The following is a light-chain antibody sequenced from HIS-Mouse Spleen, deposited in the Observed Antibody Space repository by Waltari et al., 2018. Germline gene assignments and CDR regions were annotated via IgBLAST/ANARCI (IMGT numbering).Light chain of an antibody. Sequence: SYELTQPPSVSVSPGQTARITCSGAALPNNYAYWDHQKSGQAPVLVIYEDSKRPSGIPERCSGSSSGTMATLTISGAQVEDEADYYCYSTDSSGNHRVFGGGTKLTVL. V-gene: IGLV3-10*01. CDR3: YSTDSSGNHRV. CDR2: EDS. CDR1: ALPNNY. J-gene: IGLJ2*01.